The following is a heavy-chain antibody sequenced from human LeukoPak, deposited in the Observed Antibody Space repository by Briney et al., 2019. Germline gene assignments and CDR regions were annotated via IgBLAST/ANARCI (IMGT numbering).Heavy chain of an antibody. J-gene: IGHJ4*02. CDR3: TKGGGYTDGSLDY. CDR1: GFSVSRNY. Sequence: TGGSLRLSCAASGFSVSRNYMTWVRQAPGKGLVWVSRIGIDGSTTIYADSVKGRFTISRDNAKNTLYLQMNSLRAEDTAVYYCTKGGGYTDGSLDYWGQGTLVTVSS. V-gene: IGHV3-74*01. D-gene: IGHD5-18*01. CDR2: IGIDGSTT.